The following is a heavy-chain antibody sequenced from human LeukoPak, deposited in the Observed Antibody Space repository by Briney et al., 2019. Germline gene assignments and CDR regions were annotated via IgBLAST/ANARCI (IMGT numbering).Heavy chain of an antibody. J-gene: IGHJ5*02. Sequence: SETLSLTCTVSGDSISSYYWTWIRQPPGKGLEWIGCIYASGSPTYNPSLKSRVTILLDTSKNQFSLKLNSVTAADTAVYYCARDRAAVSWFDPWGQGTLVTVSS. V-gene: IGHV4-59*01. CDR2: IYASGSP. CDR1: GDSISSYY. D-gene: IGHD6-13*01. CDR3: ARDRAAVSWFDP.